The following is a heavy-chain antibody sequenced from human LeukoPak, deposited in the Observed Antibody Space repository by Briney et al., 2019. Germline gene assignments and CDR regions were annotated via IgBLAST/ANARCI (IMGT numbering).Heavy chain of an antibody. Sequence: GGSLRLSCAASGFTFSSYAMHWVRQAPGKGLEWVAVISYDGTYKYHADSVKGRFTISRDNSKNTLYLQMNSLRAEDTAVYYCARGPSGYHNTGGQGTLVTVSS. CDR1: GFTFSSYA. V-gene: IGHV3-30*14. J-gene: IGHJ4*02. CDR3: ARGPSGYHNT. CDR2: ISYDGTYK. D-gene: IGHD5-12*01.